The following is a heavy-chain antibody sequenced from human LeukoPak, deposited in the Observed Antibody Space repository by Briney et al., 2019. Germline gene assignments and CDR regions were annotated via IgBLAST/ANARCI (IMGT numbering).Heavy chain of an antibody. Sequence: GGSLRLSCAASGITFSSDAMSWVRQAPGKGLEWVSAIDGGSTHYAGSVKGRFTISRDNSKNTLFLQMNSLRAEDTAVYYCATSGLSRFGFWGQGTLVTVSS. J-gene: IGHJ4*02. CDR2: IDGGST. V-gene: IGHV3-23*01. CDR3: ATSGLSRFGF. CDR1: GITFSSDA. D-gene: IGHD2/OR15-2a*01.